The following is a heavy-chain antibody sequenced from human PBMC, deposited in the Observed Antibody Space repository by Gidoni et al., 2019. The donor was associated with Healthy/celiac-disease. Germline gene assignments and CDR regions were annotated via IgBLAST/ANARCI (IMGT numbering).Heavy chain of an antibody. J-gene: IGHJ4*02. V-gene: IGHV3-23*01. CDR3: LYVFWSGYYSGFDY. CDR1: GFTFSSYA. D-gene: IGHD3-3*01. CDR2: ISGSGGST. Sequence: EVQRLESGGGLVQPGGSLRLSCAASGFTFSSYAMSWVRQAPGKGLEWVSAISGSGGSTYYADSVKGRFTISRDNSKNTLYLQMNSLRAEDTAVYYCLYVFWSGYYSGFDYWGQGTLVTVSS.